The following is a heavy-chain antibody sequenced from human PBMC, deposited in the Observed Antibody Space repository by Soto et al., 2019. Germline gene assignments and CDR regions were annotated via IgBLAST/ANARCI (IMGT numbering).Heavy chain of an antibody. Sequence: LTCAVYGGSFSGYYWSWIRQPPGKGLEWIGEINHSGSTNYNPSLKSRVTISVDTSKNQFSLKLSSVTAADTAVYYCARGRFGRAFDIWGQGTMVTVSS. CDR2: INHSGST. CDR3: ARGRFGRAFDI. CDR1: GGSFSGYY. V-gene: IGHV4-34*01. D-gene: IGHD3-10*01. J-gene: IGHJ3*02.